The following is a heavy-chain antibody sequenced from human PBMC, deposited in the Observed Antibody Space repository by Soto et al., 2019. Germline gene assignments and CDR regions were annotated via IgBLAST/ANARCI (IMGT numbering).Heavy chain of an antibody. D-gene: IGHD3-16*01. CDR1: GASISSGNW. CDR3: ASHRGNTFGPYDD. V-gene: IGHV4-4*02. J-gene: IGHJ4*01. CDR2: IYHSGST. Sequence: VQLQESGPGLVRPSGTLSLTCAVSGASISSGNWWSWVRQSLGKGLEWIGEIYHSGSTNHNPSLKSRVIISVDKSRNQFSLKLSSVTAADTAVYFCASHRGNTFGPYDDWGHGTQVTVSS.